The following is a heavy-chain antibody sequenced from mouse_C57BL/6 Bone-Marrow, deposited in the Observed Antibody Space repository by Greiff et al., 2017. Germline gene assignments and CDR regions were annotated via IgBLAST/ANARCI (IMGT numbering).Heavy chain of an antibody. J-gene: IGHJ3*01. V-gene: IGHV1-22*01. Sequence: VQLKESGPELVKPGASVKMSCKASGYTFTDYNMHWVKQSHGKSLEWIGYINPNNGGTSYNQKFKGKATLTVNKSSSTAYMELRSLTSEDSAVFYCARWGSSLSFAYWGQGTLVTVSA. D-gene: IGHD1-1*01. CDR3: ARWGSSLSFAY. CDR2: INPNNGGT. CDR1: GYTFTDYN.